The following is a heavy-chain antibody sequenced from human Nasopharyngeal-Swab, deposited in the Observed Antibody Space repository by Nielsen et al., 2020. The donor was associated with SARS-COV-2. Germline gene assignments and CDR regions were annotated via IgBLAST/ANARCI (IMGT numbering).Heavy chain of an antibody. J-gene: IGHJ4*02. Sequence: GESLKISCGGSGFTFSDYWMSWVRQSPEKGLEWVANIKQDGTLKSYVDSVKGRFIISRDNAKNSLDLQMNSLRVEDTAVYYCASVDMGDYWGQGTLVTVSS. CDR2: IKQDGTLK. CDR1: GFTFSDYW. CDR3: ASVDMGDY. D-gene: IGHD5-12*01. V-gene: IGHV3-7*01.